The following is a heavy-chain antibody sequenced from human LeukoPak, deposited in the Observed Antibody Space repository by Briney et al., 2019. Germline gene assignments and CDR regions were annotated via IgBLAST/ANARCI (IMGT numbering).Heavy chain of an antibody. V-gene: IGHV3-23*01. D-gene: IGHD5-12*01. CDR1: GFTFNNYG. CDR3: AKKRGGYAPFDY. Sequence: GGSLRLSCVASGFTFNNYGMNWVRQAPGEGLEWVSIISGSVDRAFYADSVKGRFTISTDNSKNTLDLRMNSLRAEDTAIYYCAKKRGGYAPFDYWVQGALVPVSS. CDR2: ISGSVDRA. J-gene: IGHJ4*02.